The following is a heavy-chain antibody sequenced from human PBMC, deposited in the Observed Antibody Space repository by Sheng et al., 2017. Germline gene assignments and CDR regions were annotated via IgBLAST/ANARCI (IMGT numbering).Heavy chain of an antibody. D-gene: IGHD3-10*01. CDR1: GFTFSSYA. J-gene: IGHJ4*02. V-gene: IGHV3-30*04. Sequence: QVQLVESGGGVVQPGRSLRVSCAASGFTFSSYALYWVRQAPGKGLDWVALISYDGSNKYYADSVKGRFTISRDNSKNTLYLHMNILRSEDTAVYYCAKDQGHIRGGPFDYWGQGTVVTVSS. CDR2: ISYDGSNK. CDR3: AKDQGHIRGGPFDY.